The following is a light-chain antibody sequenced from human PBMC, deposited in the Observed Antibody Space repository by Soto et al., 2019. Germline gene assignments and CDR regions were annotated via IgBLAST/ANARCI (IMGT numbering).Light chain of an antibody. CDR3: QQYNNWPTWT. CDR1: QSVNSN. J-gene: IGKJ1*01. Sequence: EIVITQSPATLSVSPGERATLSCRARQSVNSNLAWYQHKPGQAPKLLIYGASTRPTGIPARLSGSGSGTDFHRTSSSLLYEDFEVYYFQQYNNWPTWTFGQGTKVEIK. V-gene: IGKV3-15*01. CDR2: GAS.